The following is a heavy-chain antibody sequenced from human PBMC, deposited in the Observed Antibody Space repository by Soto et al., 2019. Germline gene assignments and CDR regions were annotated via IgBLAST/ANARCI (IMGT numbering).Heavy chain of an antibody. D-gene: IGHD6-13*01. V-gene: IGHV5-51*01. CDR3: AAGYTTGPDAFDI. J-gene: IGHJ3*02. Sequence: KGSGYNFANYWISWVRQMPGKGLEWMGMIFPGDSDTKNSPSLQGQITMSVDKSDSSAYLQWRSLKASDTAMYYCAAGYTTGPDAFDIWGQGTMVTVSS. CDR1: GYNFANYW. CDR2: IFPGDSDT.